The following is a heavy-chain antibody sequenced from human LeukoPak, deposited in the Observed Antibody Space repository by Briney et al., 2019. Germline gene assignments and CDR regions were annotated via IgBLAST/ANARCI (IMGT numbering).Heavy chain of an antibody. CDR1: GFTFDDYA. CDR3: AKDIRGHFPGAFDI. J-gene: IGHJ3*02. CDR2: ISWNSGSI. D-gene: IGHD3-10*01. Sequence: PGRSLRLSCAASGFTFDDYAMHWVRQAPGKGLEWVSGISWNSGSIGYADSVKGRFTISRDNAKNSLYLQMNSLRAEDTALYYCAKDIRGHFPGAFDIWGQGTMVTVSS. V-gene: IGHV3-9*01.